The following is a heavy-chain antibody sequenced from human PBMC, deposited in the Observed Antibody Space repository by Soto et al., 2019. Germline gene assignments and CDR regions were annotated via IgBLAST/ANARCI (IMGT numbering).Heavy chain of an antibody. CDR2: IYYSGST. CDR3: ARDLLAAAGQYGMDV. Sequence: SETLSLTCTVSGGSISSGDYYWSWIRQPPGKGLEWIGYIYYSGSTYYNPSLKSRVTISVDTSKNQFSLKLSSVTAADTAVYYCARDLLAAAGQYGMDVWGQGTTVTVSS. CDR1: GGSISSGDYY. V-gene: IGHV4-30-4*01. D-gene: IGHD6-13*01. J-gene: IGHJ6*02.